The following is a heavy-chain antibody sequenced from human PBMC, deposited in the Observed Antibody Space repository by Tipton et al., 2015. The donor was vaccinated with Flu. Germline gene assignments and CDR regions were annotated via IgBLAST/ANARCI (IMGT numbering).Heavy chain of an antibody. Sequence: LRLSCAASGFIFSTYGMHWVRQAPGKGLEWIGEINHSGGTNYNPSLKSRVTISLDTPKNQFSLKLSSVTAADTAVYFCAKSALGYYFSGTRGSWFDPWGQGTPVTVSS. V-gene: IGHV4-34*08. CDR2: INHSGGT. J-gene: IGHJ5*02. CDR1: GFIFSTYG. D-gene: IGHD3-10*01. CDR3: AKSALGYYFSGTRGSWFDP.